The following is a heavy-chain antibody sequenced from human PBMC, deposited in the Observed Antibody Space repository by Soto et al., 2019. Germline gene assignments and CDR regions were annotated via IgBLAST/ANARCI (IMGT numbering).Heavy chain of an antibody. Sequence: SETLSLTCTVSGGSISSYYRSWIRQPPGKGLEWIGYIYYSGSTNYNPSLKSRVTISVDTSKNQFSLKLSSVTAADTAVYYCARDDGSGSYFGYYGMDVWGQGTTVTVSS. J-gene: IGHJ6*02. D-gene: IGHD3-10*01. CDR2: IYYSGST. CDR3: ARDDGSGSYFGYYGMDV. CDR1: GGSISSYY. V-gene: IGHV4-59*01.